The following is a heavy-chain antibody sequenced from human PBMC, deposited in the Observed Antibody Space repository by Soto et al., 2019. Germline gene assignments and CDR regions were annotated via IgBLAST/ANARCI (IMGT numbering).Heavy chain of an antibody. CDR2: IIPLLGIA. CDR3: ARSIREYCRNGVCYFYFGY. D-gene: IGHD2-8*01. CDR1: GGTFSSYT. V-gene: IGHV1-69*02. J-gene: IGHJ4*02. Sequence: QVQLVQSGAEVQKPGSSVKVSCKASGGTFSSYTISWVRQAPGHGLEWMGRIIPLLGIANYAQKFQGRGTITADKPTSTAYMELSSLRSDDTAVYYCARSIREYCRNGVCYFYFGYWGQGTLVTVAS.